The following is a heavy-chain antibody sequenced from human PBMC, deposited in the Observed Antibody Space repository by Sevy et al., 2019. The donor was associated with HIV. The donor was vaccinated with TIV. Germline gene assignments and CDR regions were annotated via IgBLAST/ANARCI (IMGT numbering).Heavy chain of an antibody. J-gene: IGHJ4*02. CDR1: GFTFSNYD. CDR2: ISYDGSNK. CDR3: ARVDEQRWLRLYYFDY. Sequence: GESLKISCAASGFTFSNYDMHWVRQAPGKGLEWVAVISYDGSNKYNADSVKGRFTISSDNSKNTLYLQMNSLRAEDTAVYYCARVDEQRWLRLYYFDYWGQGTLVTVSS. D-gene: IGHD5-12*01. V-gene: IGHV3-30*04.